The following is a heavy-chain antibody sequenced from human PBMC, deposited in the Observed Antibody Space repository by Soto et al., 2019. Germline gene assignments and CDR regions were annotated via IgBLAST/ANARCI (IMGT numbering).Heavy chain of an antibody. J-gene: IGHJ4*02. V-gene: IGHV4-31*03. CDR2: IYYSGST. CDR1: GGSISSGGYY. Sequence: ASETLSLTCTVSGGSISSGGYYWSWIRQHPGKGLEWIGYIYYSGSTYYNPSLKSRVTISVDTSKNQFSLKLSSVTAADTAVYYCARLVGGFDWSADYWGQGTLVTVSS. D-gene: IGHD3-9*01. CDR3: ARLVGGFDWSADY.